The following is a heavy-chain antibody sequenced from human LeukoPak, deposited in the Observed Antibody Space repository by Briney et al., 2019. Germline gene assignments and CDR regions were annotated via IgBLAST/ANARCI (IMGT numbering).Heavy chain of an antibody. D-gene: IGHD1-26*01. Sequence: PGGSLRLSCAASGFTFSDYYMSWIRQAPGKGLEWVSYISSSGSTIYYADSVKGRFTISRDNAKNSLYLQMNSLRAEDTAVYYCARVMGVGATYYYYYGMDVWGQGTTVTVSS. V-gene: IGHV3-11*01. CDR3: ARVMGVGATYYYYYGMDV. CDR2: ISSSGSTI. J-gene: IGHJ6*02. CDR1: GFTFSDYY.